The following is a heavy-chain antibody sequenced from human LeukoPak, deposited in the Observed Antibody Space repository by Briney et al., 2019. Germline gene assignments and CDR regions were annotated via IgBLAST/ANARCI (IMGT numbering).Heavy chain of an antibody. Sequence: GESLKISCKGSGYSFTSYWIGWVRQMPGKGLEWMGIIYPGDSYTRYSPSFQGQVTISADKSISTAYLQWSSLKASDTAMYYCATGRVTATPGDAFDIWGQGTMVTVSS. CDR2: IYPGDSYT. CDR1: GYSFTSYW. CDR3: ATGRVTATPGDAFDI. V-gene: IGHV5-51*01. J-gene: IGHJ3*02. D-gene: IGHD2-21*02.